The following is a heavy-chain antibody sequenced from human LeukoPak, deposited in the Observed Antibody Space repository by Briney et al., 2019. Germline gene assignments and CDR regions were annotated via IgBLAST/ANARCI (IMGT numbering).Heavy chain of an antibody. Sequence: GGSLRLSCAASGFTFRSYDMHWVRQVTGKGLEWVSAVGISGDTYYAGSVKGRFTISRENAKNSLYLQMNSLTAGDTAVYYCVRGGIQVSGIDEIDYWGQGTLVTASS. D-gene: IGHD6-19*01. V-gene: IGHV3-13*01. CDR2: VGISGDT. CDR1: GFTFRSYD. J-gene: IGHJ4*02. CDR3: VRGGIQVSGIDEIDY.